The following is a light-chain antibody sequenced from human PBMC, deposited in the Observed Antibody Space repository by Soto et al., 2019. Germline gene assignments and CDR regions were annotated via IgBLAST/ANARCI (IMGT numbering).Light chain of an antibody. Sequence: QSVLTQPPSASGTPGQRVTISCSGSSSNIGTNTVNWYQHLPGTAPKLLIYSDTQRPSGVPDRFSGSKSGTSASLAISGLQSKDEADYYCAAWDDSLSGVVFGGGTKVTVL. J-gene: IGLJ2*01. CDR3: AAWDDSLSGVV. CDR1: SSNIGTNT. V-gene: IGLV1-44*01. CDR2: SDT.